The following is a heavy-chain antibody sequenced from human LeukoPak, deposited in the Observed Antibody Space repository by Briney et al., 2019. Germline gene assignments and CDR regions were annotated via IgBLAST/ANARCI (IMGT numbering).Heavy chain of an antibody. D-gene: IGHD3-22*01. V-gene: IGHV1-69*13. CDR1: GGTFSSYA. Sequence: ASVKVSCKASGGTFSSYAISWVRQAPGQGLEWMGGIIPIFGTANYAQKFQGRVTITADESTSTAYMELSRLRSDDTAVYYCAKGDDHYDNRGYYLVAFDIWGQGTMVTVSS. CDR3: AKGDDHYDNRGYYLVAFDI. CDR2: IIPIFGTA. J-gene: IGHJ3*02.